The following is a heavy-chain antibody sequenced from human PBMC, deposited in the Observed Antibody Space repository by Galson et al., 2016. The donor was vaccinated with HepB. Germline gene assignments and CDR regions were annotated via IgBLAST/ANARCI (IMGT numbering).Heavy chain of an antibody. D-gene: IGHD2-21*01. CDR2: IFYSGST. V-gene: IGHV4-39*01. Sequence: SETLSLTCTVSGGSISRSNYYWAWIRQPPGKGLEWIGSIFYSGSTYYNPSLERRVSISVDTSKNQFSLRLSSVTAGDTAVYFCASHCGGDCYNNLADAFDIWGRGTMVTVSS. J-gene: IGHJ3*02. CDR1: GGSISRSNYY. CDR3: ASHCGGDCYNNLADAFDI.